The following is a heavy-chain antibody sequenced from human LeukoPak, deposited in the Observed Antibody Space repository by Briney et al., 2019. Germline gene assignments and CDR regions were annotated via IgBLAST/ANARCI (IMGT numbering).Heavy chain of an antibody. Sequence: SETLSLTCAVSGYSISSGYYWSWIRQPAGKGLEWIGRIYTSGSTNYNPSLKSRVTMSVDTSKNQFSLKLSSVTAADTAVYYCARRSSSWYYFDYWGQGTLVTVSS. CDR3: ARRSSSWYYFDY. V-gene: IGHV4-4*07. J-gene: IGHJ4*02. D-gene: IGHD6-13*01. CDR1: GYSISSGYY. CDR2: IYTSGST.